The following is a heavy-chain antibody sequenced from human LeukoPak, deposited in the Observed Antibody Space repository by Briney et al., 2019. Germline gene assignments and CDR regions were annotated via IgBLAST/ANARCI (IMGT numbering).Heavy chain of an antibody. V-gene: IGHV3-74*01. D-gene: IGHD5-24*01. CDR2: INSEGSST. J-gene: IGHJ4*02. CDR1: GFTFSSYW. CDR3: ARGVRDGYNLFDY. Sequence: GGSLRLSCAASGFTFSSYWMHWVRQVPGKGLVWVSRINSEGSSTGYGDSAKGRFTISRDNAKNTLYLQMNSLRAEDTAVYYCARGVRDGYNLFDYWGQGTLVTVSS.